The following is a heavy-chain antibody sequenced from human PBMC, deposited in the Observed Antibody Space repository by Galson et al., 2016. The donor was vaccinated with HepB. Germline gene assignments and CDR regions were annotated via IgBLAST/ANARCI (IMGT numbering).Heavy chain of an antibody. Sequence: SETLSLTCTVSGGSISSSSYYWGWIRQPPGKGLEWIGSIYYSGTTYYNPSLESRVTISVDTSKNQFSLKLNSVTAADTAVFYCARSGYYYDSSGWAWYFDLWGRGTLVTVSS. V-gene: IGHV4-39*01. CDR1: GGSISSSSYY. CDR2: IYYSGTT. D-gene: IGHD3-22*01. CDR3: ARSGYYYDSSGWAWYFDL. J-gene: IGHJ2*01.